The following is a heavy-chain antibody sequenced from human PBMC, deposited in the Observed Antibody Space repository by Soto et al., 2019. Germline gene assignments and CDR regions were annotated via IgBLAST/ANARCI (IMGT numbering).Heavy chain of an antibody. J-gene: IGHJ6*02. CDR2: IYPGDSDT. CDR3: ARESTSHNYYYYGMDV. Sequence: GESLKISCKGSGYSFTSYWIGWVRQMPGKGLEWMGIIYPGDSDTRYSPSFQGQVTISADKSTSTAYMELSSLRSEDTAVYYCARESTSHNYYYYGMDVWGQGTTVTVSS. V-gene: IGHV5-51*01. CDR1: GYSFTSYW.